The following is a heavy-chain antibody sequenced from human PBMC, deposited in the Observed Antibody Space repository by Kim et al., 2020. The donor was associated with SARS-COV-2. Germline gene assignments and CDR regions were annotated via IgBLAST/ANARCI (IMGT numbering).Heavy chain of an antibody. CDR1: GFTSSDYA. Sequence: GGSLRLSCAASGFTSSDYAMSWVRQAPGMGLEWVSSISPQDESTYSADPVKGRFTISRDNSKNTLYLKMTSLKVEDTAIYYCARDWGLRGVGATPQYWGQGTLVTVSS. D-gene: IGHD3-3*01. J-gene: IGHJ4*02. V-gene: IGHV3-23*01. CDR3: ARDWGLRGVGATPQY. CDR2: ISPQDEST.